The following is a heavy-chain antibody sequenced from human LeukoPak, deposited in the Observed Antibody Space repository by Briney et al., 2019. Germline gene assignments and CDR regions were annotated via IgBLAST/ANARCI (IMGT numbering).Heavy chain of an antibody. CDR1: GYTFTSYD. J-gene: IGHJ4*02. Sequence: ASVKVSCKASGYTFTSYDIDWVRQAPGQGLEWMGWMNPNSGNTGYAQKFQGRVTMTRNTSICTDYMELSSLRSEDPAVYYGPVRPRYCGGGSCYRGGGFDYWGQGTLVTVSS. V-gene: IGHV1-8*01. CDR2: MNPNSGNT. D-gene: IGHD2-15*01. CDR3: PVRPRYCGGGSCYRGGGFDY.